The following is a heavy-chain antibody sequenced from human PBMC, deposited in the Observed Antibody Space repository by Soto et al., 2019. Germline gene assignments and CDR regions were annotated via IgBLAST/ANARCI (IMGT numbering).Heavy chain of an antibody. Sequence: PXETLTLSCAASRFPLSLYSRHGVRQSPGKGLEWVAVLSYDGRNKYYADSVKGRFTISRDNSKDTLYLQMDSLRPEDTAIYYCGRDVETSGAQYFFWLHVWGPGTTVTVSS. V-gene: IGHV3-30*04. D-gene: IGHD3-3*01. CDR2: LSYDGRNK. CDR3: GRDVETSGAQYFFWLHV. J-gene: IGHJ6*02. CDR1: RFPLSLYS.